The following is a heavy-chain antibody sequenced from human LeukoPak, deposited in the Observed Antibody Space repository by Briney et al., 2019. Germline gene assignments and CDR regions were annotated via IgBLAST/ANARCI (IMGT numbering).Heavy chain of an antibody. V-gene: IGHV4-59*01. CDR2: IYYSGST. D-gene: IGHD6-6*01. Sequence: PSETLSLTCTVSGGSISRYYWSWIRQPPGKGLEWIGYIYYSGSTNYNPSLKSRVTISVDTSKNQFSLKLSSVTAADTAVYYCARLQLVSLYYMDVWGKGTTVTVSS. CDR3: ARLQLVSLYYMDV. CDR1: GGSISRYY. J-gene: IGHJ6*03.